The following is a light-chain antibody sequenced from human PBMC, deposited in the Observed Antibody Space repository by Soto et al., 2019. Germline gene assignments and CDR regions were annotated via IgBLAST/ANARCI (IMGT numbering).Light chain of an antibody. CDR3: QQYDNYKPLT. J-gene: IGKJ4*01. CDR2: DAS. CDR1: QSISSW. Sequence: DMQMTESPSTLYAAVGERVSITCRVSQSISSWLAWYQQKPGKAPRLLIYDASSLESAVPSRFSGSGSGTEFPLTISGLQPDDFATYYCQQYDNYKPLTFGGGTKVDI. V-gene: IGKV1-5*01.